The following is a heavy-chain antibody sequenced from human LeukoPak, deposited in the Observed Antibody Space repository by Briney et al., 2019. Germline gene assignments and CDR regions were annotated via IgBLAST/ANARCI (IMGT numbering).Heavy chain of an antibody. CDR2: IKSKTDGGTT. D-gene: IGHD3-22*01. CDR1: GFTFSNAW. J-gene: IGHJ4*02. V-gene: IGHV3-15*01. CDR3: ATEYYYDSSGYYYPDY. Sequence: GGSLRLSCAASGFTFSNAWMSWVRQAPGKGLEWVGRIKSKTDGGTTDYAAPVKGRFTISRDDSKNTLYLQMNSLRAEDTAVYYCATEYYYDSSGYYYPDYWGQGTLVTVSS.